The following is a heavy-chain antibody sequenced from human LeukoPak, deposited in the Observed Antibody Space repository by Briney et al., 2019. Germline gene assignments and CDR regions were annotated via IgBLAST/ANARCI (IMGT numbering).Heavy chain of an antibody. Sequence: GASVKVSCKASGGTFSSYAISWVRQAPGQGLEWMGRVIPILGIANYAQKFQGRVTITADKSTSTAYMELSSLRSEDTAVYYCAREYCSGGSCWWSVEPFDYWGQGTLVTVSS. CDR1: GGTFSSYA. CDR3: AREYCSGGSCWWSVEPFDY. J-gene: IGHJ4*02. CDR2: VIPILGIA. V-gene: IGHV1-69*04. D-gene: IGHD2-15*01.